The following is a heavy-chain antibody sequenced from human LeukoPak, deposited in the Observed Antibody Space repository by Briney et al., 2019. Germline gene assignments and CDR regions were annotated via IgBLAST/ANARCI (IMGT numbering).Heavy chain of an antibody. D-gene: IGHD3-3*01. J-gene: IGHJ3*02. V-gene: IGHV4-39*01. CDR3: ARHSVEVLRFLEWYPVGDAFDI. CDR2: IYYSGST. Sequence: SETLSLTCTVSGGSISSSSYYWGWIRQPPGKGLEWIGSIYYSGSTYYNPSLKSRVTISVDTSKNQFSLKLSSVTAADTAVYYCARHSVEVLRFLEWYPVGDAFDIWGQGTMVTVSS. CDR1: GGSISSSSYY.